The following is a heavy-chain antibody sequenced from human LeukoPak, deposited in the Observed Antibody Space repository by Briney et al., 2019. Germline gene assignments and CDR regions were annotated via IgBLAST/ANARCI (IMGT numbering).Heavy chain of an antibody. D-gene: IGHD1-26*01. Sequence: PSETLSLTCTVSGGSINSYYWGWTRQPAGKGLEWIGRIYTTGSTNYNPSLKSRVTISVDTSKNQFSLKLTSVTAADTAMYYCARAGYTISYYSLDYWGQGTLVTVSS. CDR2: IYTTGST. CDR3: ARAGYTISYYSLDY. J-gene: IGHJ4*02. CDR1: GGSINSYY. V-gene: IGHV4-4*07.